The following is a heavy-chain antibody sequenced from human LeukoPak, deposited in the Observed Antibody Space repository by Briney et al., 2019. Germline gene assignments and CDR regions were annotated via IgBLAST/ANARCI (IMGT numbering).Heavy chain of an antibody. CDR2: IYYSGST. D-gene: IGHD4-23*01. Sequence: PSETLSLTCTVSGGSISSYYWSWIRQPPGKGLEWIGYIYYSGSTNYNPSLKSRVTISVDTSKNQFSLKLSSVTAADTAVYYCARVLKTVAQSRYYFDYWGQGTLVTVSS. J-gene: IGHJ4*02. V-gene: IGHV4-59*01. CDR3: ARVLKTVAQSRYYFDY. CDR1: GGSISSYY.